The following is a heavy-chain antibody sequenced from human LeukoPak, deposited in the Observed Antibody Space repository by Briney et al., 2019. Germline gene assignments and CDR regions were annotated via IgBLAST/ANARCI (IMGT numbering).Heavy chain of an antibody. CDR3: ARPPSRGYSSSFEY. CDR1: GYSFPTYW. J-gene: IGHJ4*02. V-gene: IGHV5-51*01. Sequence: GESLKISCKGSGYSFPTYWIAWVRQMPGKGLEWMGIIYPDESNIRYGPSFQGQVTISADKSISTAYLQWSSLKASDTAMYYCARPPSRGYSSSFEYWGQGTPVTVSS. D-gene: IGHD2-2*03. CDR2: IYPDESNI.